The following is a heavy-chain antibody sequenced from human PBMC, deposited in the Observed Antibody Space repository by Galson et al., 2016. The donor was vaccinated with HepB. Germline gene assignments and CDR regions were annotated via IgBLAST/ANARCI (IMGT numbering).Heavy chain of an antibody. CDR1: GGIFSRHT. J-gene: IGHJ5*02. Sequence: SVKVSCKASGGIFSRHTISWVRQAPGQGLEWMGGIIPIFGTANYAQKFQGRVTITADKSTSTVYMDLSSLRSEDTAVYYCARDLGDIVVVGPFDPWGQGTLVTVSS. V-gene: IGHV1-69*06. CDR2: IIPIFGTA. D-gene: IGHD2-2*01. CDR3: ARDLGDIVVVGPFDP.